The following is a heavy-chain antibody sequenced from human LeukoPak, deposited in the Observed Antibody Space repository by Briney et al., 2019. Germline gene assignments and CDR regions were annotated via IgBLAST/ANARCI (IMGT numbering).Heavy chain of an antibody. V-gene: IGHV3-21*01. CDR1: GFTFSRYN. Sequence: GGSLRLACAASGFTFSRYNMNWGRQAPGKGLEWVSSISSINYIYYADSVNGRLTISRHNAKNSLHLQINSPRTQDTAAYNSARGIGTGEYISAYWGQGTLVTVSS. J-gene: IGHJ4*02. D-gene: IGHD4-17*01. CDR3: ARGIGTGEYISAY. CDR2: ISSINYI.